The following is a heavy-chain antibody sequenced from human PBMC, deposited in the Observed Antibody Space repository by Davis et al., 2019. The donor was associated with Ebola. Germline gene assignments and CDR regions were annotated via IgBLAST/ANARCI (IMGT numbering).Heavy chain of an antibody. D-gene: IGHD3-3*01. V-gene: IGHV3-7*01. CDR1: GFTFSSYW. J-gene: IGHJ4*02. CDR2: IKQDGSEK. CDR3: AREVRLYDFWSGYCPDY. Sequence: PGGSLRLSCAASGFTFSSYWMSWVRQAPGKGLEWVANIKQDGSEKYYVDSVKGRFTISRDNAKNSLYLQMNSLRAEDTAVYYCAREVRLYDFWSGYCPDYWGQGTLVTVSS.